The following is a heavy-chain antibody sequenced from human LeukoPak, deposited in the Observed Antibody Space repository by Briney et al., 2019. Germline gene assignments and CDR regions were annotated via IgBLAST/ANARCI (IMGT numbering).Heavy chain of an antibody. J-gene: IGHJ4*02. CDR2: INWNGGST. CDR1: GFTFDDYG. Sequence: PGGSLRLSCAASGFTFDDYGMSWVRQAPGKGLEWVSGINWNGGSTGYADSVKGRFTISRDNAKNSLYLQMNSLRAEDTALYHCARARKDWYDAEFDYWGQGTLVTVSS. D-gene: IGHD2-21*01. V-gene: IGHV3-20*01. CDR3: ARARKDWYDAEFDY.